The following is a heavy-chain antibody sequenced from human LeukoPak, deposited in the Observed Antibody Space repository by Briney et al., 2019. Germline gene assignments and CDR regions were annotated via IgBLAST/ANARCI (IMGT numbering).Heavy chain of an antibody. CDR3: PRVQGSNWPFDY. D-gene: IGHD4-11*01. CDR1: DGSISSGGYY. J-gene: IGHJ4*02. CDR2: IYSSGST. V-gene: IGHV4-30-4*08. Sequence: SETLSLTCTVSDGSISSGGYYWSWIRQPPGKGLEWIGYIYSSGSTFYNPSLKSRVTISRDTSKNQFSLKLSPVTAADTAVYFCPRVQGSNWPFDYWGQGTLVTVSS.